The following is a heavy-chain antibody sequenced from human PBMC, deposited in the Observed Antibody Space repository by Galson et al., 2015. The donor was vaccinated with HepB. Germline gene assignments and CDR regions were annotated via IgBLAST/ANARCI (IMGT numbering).Heavy chain of an antibody. Sequence: LSLTCTVSGDSITSYYWSWIRQPPGKGLEWIGYIYYSGSTSYNPSLKSRVTISVDTSKNQFSLKLSSVTAADTAVYYCARALPTYYDFWSGSDAFDIWGQGTMVTVSS. D-gene: IGHD3-3*01. CDR3: ARALPTYYDFWSGSDAFDI. CDR2: IYYSGST. CDR1: GDSITSYY. J-gene: IGHJ3*02. V-gene: IGHV4-59*12.